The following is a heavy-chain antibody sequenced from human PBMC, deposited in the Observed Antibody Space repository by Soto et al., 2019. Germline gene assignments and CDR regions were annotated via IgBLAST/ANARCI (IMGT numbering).Heavy chain of an antibody. J-gene: IGHJ4*02. V-gene: IGHV3-11*01. D-gene: IGHD3-22*01. CDR1: GFTFSDSY. Sequence: PGGSLRLSCAGSGFTFSDSYMSWIRQAPGEGLEWVSYISSSDSIIYYSDSVKGRFIISRDNAKNSLYLQMNSLRAEDTDVDYCARELGEHDRSCYFHDWGEGNFVTVS. CDR2: ISSSDSII. CDR3: ARELGEHDRSCYFHD.